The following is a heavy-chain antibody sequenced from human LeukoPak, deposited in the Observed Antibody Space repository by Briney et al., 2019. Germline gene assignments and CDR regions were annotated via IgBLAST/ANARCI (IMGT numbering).Heavy chain of an antibody. CDR1: GFNFRDYG. J-gene: IGHJ4*02. V-gene: IGHV3-23*01. D-gene: IGHD6-19*01. Sequence: QTGRTLRLSCEASGFNFRDYGMNWVRQAPGKGLEWVSGITASARTTYYADSVKGRFTIYSDNSKNTLSLQMSSLRAEDTAVYYCAKDLDGSGMYGGTDSWGQGTPVTVSS. CDR2: ITASARTT. CDR3: AKDLDGSGMYGGTDS.